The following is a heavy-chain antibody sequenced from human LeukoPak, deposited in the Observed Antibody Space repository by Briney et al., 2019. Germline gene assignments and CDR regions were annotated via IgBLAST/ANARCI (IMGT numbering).Heavy chain of an antibody. CDR3: ARSGAGTAPAFDY. D-gene: IGHD6-13*01. CDR1: GFTVSSNY. Sequence: PGGSLRLSCVVSGFTVSSNYMSWVRQAPGKGLEWVSVIYGGGRTYYADSVKGRFTISRDNSKNTLYLQMNSLRAEDTAVYFCARSGAGTAPAFDYWGQGTLVTVSS. V-gene: IGHV3-66*01. J-gene: IGHJ4*02. CDR2: IYGGGRT.